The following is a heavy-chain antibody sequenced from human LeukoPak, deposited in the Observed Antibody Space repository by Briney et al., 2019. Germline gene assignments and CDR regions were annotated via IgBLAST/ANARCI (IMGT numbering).Heavy chain of an antibody. V-gene: IGHV4-61*01. CDR3: ARERHGDAYSHFWVEY. Sequence: SETLSLTCSVSGGSIGSESYYWSWTRQPPGKGLEWIGNIYYTGSTKYNPSLKSRVIISVDTSKNQLSLKLSSVTAADTAVYYCARERHGDAYSHFWVEYWGQGTLVTVSS. D-gene: IGHD4-11*01. CDR1: GGSIGSESYY. J-gene: IGHJ4*02. CDR2: IYYTGST.